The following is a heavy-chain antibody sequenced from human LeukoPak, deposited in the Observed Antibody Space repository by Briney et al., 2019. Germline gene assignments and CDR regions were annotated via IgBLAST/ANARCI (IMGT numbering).Heavy chain of an antibody. D-gene: IGHD6-13*01. J-gene: IGHJ3*02. CDR1: GYSIRNGYY. CDR3: AISYSSTWYDAFDI. Sequence: SETLSVTCAVSGYSIRNGYYWGWIRQPPGKGLEWIGSIYHSGSTYYNPSLKSRVTVSVDTSKYQFSLNLSSVTAADTAVYYCAISYSSTWYDAFDIWGQGTMVTVSS. CDR2: IYHSGST. V-gene: IGHV4-38-2*01.